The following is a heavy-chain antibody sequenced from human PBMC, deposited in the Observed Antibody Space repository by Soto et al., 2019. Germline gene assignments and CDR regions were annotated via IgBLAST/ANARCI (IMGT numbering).Heavy chain of an antibody. CDR2: ISAYNGNT. CDR3: ARDQSLVVVTAIPAFWYFDL. V-gene: IGHV1-18*01. D-gene: IGHD2-21*02. CDR1: GYTFTSYG. Sequence: ASVKVSCKASGYTFTSYGISWVRQAPGQGLEWMGWISAYNGNTNYAQKLQGRVTMTTDTSTSTAYMELRSLRSDDTAVYYCARDQSLVVVTAIPAFWYFDLWGR. J-gene: IGHJ2*01.